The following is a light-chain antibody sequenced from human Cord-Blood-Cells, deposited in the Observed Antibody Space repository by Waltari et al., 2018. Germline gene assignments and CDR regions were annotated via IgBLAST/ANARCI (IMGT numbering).Light chain of an antibody. Sequence: QSVLTQPPSVSGAPGQRVTISCTGSSSNIGAGYDVHWYQQLPGTAPKLLIFGNSNRPSGVPHRFSGSKSGTSASLAITGLQAEDEADYYCQSYDSSLSGHYVFGTGTKVTVL. CDR2: GNS. CDR3: QSYDSSLSGHYV. CDR1: SSNIGAGYD. J-gene: IGLJ1*01. V-gene: IGLV1-40*01.